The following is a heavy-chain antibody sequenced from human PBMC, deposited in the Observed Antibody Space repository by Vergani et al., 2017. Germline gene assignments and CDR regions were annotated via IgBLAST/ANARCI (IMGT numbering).Heavy chain of an antibody. CDR2: INAGNGNT. CDR3: ARGLAPGSYSSGWYGDAFDI. Sequence: QVQLVQSGAEVKKPGASVKVSCKASGYTFTSYAMHWVRQAPGQRLEWMGWINAGNGNTKYSQKFQGRVTITRETSASTAYMELSSLRSEDTAVYYCARGLAPGSYSSGWYGDAFDIWGQGTMVTVSS. CDR1: GYTFTSYA. J-gene: IGHJ3*02. V-gene: IGHV1-3*01. D-gene: IGHD6-19*01.